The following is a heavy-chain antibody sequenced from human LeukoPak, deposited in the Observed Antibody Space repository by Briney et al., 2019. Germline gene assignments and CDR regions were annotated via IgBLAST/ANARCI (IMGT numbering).Heavy chain of an antibody. D-gene: IGHD1-1*01. CDR3: ARDDTSVHFFDY. J-gene: IGHJ4*02. V-gene: IGHV3-21*01. Sequence: GGSLRLSCAASGFTFKIYSTNWVRQAPGEGLEWVSSISSSSSHMYYADSVKGRFNIYRDNAKNSLYLQMNTLRAEDTAVYYCARDDTSVHFFDYWGQGTLVTVSS. CDR2: ISSSSSHM. CDR1: GFTFKIYS.